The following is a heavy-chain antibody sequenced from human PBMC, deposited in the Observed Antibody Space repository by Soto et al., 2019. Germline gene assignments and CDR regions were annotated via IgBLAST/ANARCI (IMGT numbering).Heavy chain of an antibody. CDR3: ASDGFGSTGLHY. CDR1: GGTFSSYA. CDR2: IIPIFGTA. V-gene: IGHV1-69*13. J-gene: IGHJ4*02. D-gene: IGHD2-2*01. Sequence: SVKVSCKASGGTFSSYAISWVRQAPGQGLEWMGGIIPIFGTANYAQKFQGRVTITADESTSTAYMELSSLRSEDTAVYYCASDGFGSTGLHYWGQGTLVTVSS.